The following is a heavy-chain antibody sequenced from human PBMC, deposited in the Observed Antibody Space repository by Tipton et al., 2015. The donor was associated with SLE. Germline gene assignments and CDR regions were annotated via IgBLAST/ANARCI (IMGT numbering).Heavy chain of an antibody. J-gene: IGHJ4*02. D-gene: IGHD1-26*01. CDR2: LYSSGSS. CDR3: ARGGGSYYDY. V-gene: IGHV4-4*08. CDR1: GGSVSSYF. Sequence: TLSLTCSVSGGSVSSYFWTWIRQPPGKGLEWLGYLYSSGSSNYNPSVKGRVAISVDTTNNQFSLNLRSVTAADTAVYYCARGGGSYYDYWGQGTLVTVSS.